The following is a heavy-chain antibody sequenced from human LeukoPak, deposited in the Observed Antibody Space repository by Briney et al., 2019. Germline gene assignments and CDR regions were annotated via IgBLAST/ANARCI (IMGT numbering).Heavy chain of an antibody. CDR2: INWNGGST. CDR1: GFTFSSYW. CDR3: AKDWTGTKPFDL. D-gene: IGHD3/OR15-3a*01. J-gene: IGHJ2*01. V-gene: IGHV3-20*04. Sequence: GGSLRLSCAASGFTFSSYWMSWVRQAPGKGLEWVSGINWNGGSTGYADSVKGRFTISRDNAKNTLYLQMDSLRAEDTAVYYCAKDWTGTKPFDLWGRGTLVTVSS.